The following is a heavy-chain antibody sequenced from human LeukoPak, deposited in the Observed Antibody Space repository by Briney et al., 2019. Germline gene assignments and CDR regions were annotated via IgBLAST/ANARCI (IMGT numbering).Heavy chain of an antibody. CDR1: GGSISSSSYY. CDR3: ARDRSWFGESDY. V-gene: IGHV4-39*07. D-gene: IGHD3-10*01. J-gene: IGHJ4*02. CDR2: IYYSGST. Sequence: SETLSLTCTVSGGSISSSSYYWGWIRQPPGKGLEWIGSIYYSGSTYYNPSLKSRVTMSVDTSKNQFSLKLSSVTAADTAVYYCARDRSWFGESDYWGQGTLVTVSS.